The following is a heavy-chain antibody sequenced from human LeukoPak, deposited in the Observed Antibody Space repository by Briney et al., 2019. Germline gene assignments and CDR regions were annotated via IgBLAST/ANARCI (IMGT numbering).Heavy chain of an antibody. J-gene: IGHJ4*02. Sequence: SETLSLTCAVYGGSFSGYYWSWIRQPPGKGLEWIGEINHSGSTNYNPSLKSRVTISVDTSKNQFSLKLSSVTAADTAVYYRARRRGYSSITSFDYWGQGTLVTVSS. V-gene: IGHV4-34*01. CDR2: INHSGST. CDR3: ARRRGYSSITSFDY. D-gene: IGHD5-18*01. CDR1: GGSFSGYY.